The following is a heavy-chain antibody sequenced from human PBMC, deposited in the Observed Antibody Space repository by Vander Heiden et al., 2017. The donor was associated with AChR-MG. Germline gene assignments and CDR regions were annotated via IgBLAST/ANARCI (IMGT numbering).Heavy chain of an antibody. Sequence: EVQLVESGGGLVQPGGSLRLSCAASGSPLRRYSMNWVRQAPGKGLGWVSYISSSSSTIYYADSVKGRFTISRDNAKNSLYLQMNSLRDEDTAVYYCARDRYDFWSGFDAFDIWGQGTMVTVSS. CDR3: ARDRYDFWSGFDAFDI. CDR1: GSPLRRYS. CDR2: ISSSSSTI. V-gene: IGHV3-48*02. D-gene: IGHD3-3*01. J-gene: IGHJ3*02.